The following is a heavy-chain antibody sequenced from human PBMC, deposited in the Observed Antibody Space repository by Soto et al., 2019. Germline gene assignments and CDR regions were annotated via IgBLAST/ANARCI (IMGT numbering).Heavy chain of an antibody. J-gene: IGHJ4*02. Sequence: QVQLVQSGAEVKKPGASVKVSCKASGYTFRNYDINWVRQATGQGLEWVGWTNPKSGCTGYAQKFQGRVTMTRDSSINTAYMELNSLRSEDTAVYYCARTDGDLDYGGQGTLVTVSS. CDR3: ARTDGDLDY. V-gene: IGHV1-8*01. CDR2: TNPKSGCT. D-gene: IGHD4-17*01. CDR1: GYTFRNYD.